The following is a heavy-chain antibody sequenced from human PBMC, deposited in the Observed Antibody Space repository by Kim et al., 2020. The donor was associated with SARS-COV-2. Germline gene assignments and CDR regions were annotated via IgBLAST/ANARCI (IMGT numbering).Heavy chain of an antibody. CDR2: ISGSSGST. CDR3: AKDEVTLVRGVMAI. D-gene: IGHD3-10*01. Sequence: GGSLRLSCAASGFTFSNYAMTWVRQVPGKGLEWVSAISGSSGSTYYADSVKGRFTISRDNSKNTLYLQMNSLRAEDTAVYYCAKDEVTLVRGVMAIWGQGTLVTVSS. J-gene: IGHJ4*02. V-gene: IGHV3-23*01. CDR1: GFTFSNYA.